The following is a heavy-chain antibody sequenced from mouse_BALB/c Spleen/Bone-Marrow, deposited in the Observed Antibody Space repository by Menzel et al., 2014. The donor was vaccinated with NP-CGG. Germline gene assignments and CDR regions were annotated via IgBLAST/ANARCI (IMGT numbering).Heavy chain of an antibody. CDR2: IDPKTGGT. CDR3: TSLAPFYRHDDAFTY. Sequence: VQLQQSGAELVRPGASVTLSCKAAGFTFTDYEMHWVRQTPVHGLEWIGGIDPKTGGTAYNQKFQGKATLTADKSSITAYMGLRSMTSEDSAVYFCTSLAPFYRHDDAFTYWGQGTLVTVSA. D-gene: IGHD2-14*01. CDR1: GFTFTDYE. V-gene: IGHV1-15*01. J-gene: IGHJ3*01.